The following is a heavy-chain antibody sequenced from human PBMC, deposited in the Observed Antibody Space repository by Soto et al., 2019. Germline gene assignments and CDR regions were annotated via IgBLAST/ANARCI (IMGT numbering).Heavy chain of an antibody. Sequence: QVQLQESGPGLVKPSQTLSLTCTVSGGSISSGGYYWSWIRQHPGKGLEWIGYIYYSGSTYYNPSLKIRVTISVDTSKNQFSLKMSSVTAADTAVYYCARVVVPAAQRYYFDYWGQGTLVTVSS. CDR2: IYYSGST. V-gene: IGHV4-31*03. D-gene: IGHD2-2*01. CDR3: ARVVVPAAQRYYFDY. J-gene: IGHJ4*02. CDR1: GGSISSGGYY.